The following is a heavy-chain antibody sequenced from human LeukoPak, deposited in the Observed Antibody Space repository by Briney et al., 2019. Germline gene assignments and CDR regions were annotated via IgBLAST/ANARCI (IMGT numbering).Heavy chain of an antibody. Sequence: GGSLRLSCAASGFPFNAYWMTWVRQAPGKGLEWVANIRQDGDTKYYVDSVKGRFTISRDNAMNSLYLQMNSLRAEDTAIYFCAQDSAGIVRNTIHDNWGQGTLVTVSS. CDR3: AQDSAGIVRNTIHDN. D-gene: IGHD2-8*01. CDR2: IRQDGDTK. V-gene: IGHV3-7*03. CDR1: GFPFNAYW. J-gene: IGHJ4*02.